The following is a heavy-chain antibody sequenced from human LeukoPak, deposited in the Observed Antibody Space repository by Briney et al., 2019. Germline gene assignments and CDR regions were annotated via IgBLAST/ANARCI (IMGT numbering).Heavy chain of an antibody. D-gene: IGHD2-2*01. V-gene: IGHV4-34*01. Sequence: SETLSLTCTVSGGSISSYYWSWIRQPPGKGLEWIGEINHSGSTNYNPSLKSRVTISVDTSKNQFSLKLSSVTAADTAVYYCARDGVVPAATFDYWGQGTLVTVSS. CDR3: ARDGVVPAATFDY. CDR2: INHSGST. J-gene: IGHJ4*02. CDR1: GGSISSYY.